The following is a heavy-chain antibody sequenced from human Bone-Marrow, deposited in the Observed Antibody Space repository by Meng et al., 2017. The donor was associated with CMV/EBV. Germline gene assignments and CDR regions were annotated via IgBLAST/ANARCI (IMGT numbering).Heavy chain of an antibody. J-gene: IGHJ4*02. CDR2: ISSSSSYI. Sequence: GESLKISCAASGFTFSSNSMNWVRQAPGKGLEWVSSISSSSSYIYYADSVKGRFTISRDNDKTSLYLQVNNLGVEDTAVYYCARDRYFLDSRDYFTFHYWGRGTLVTVSS. CDR3: ARDRYFLDSRDYFTFHY. D-gene: IGHD3-22*01. V-gene: IGHV3-21*01. CDR1: GFTFSSNS.